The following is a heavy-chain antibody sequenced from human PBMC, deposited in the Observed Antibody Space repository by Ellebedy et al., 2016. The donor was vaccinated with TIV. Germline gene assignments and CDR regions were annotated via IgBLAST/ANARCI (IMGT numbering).Heavy chain of an antibody. V-gene: IGHV4-39*01. CDR1: GGSISSSSYY. D-gene: IGHD1-26*01. J-gene: IGHJ4*02. CDR3: ARRLYDSGSYREGNFDY. CDR2: IYYSGST. Sequence: MPSETLSLTCTVSGGSISSSSYYWGWIRQPPGKGLEWIGSIYYSGSTYYNPSLKSRVTISVDTSKNQFSLKLSSVTAADTAVYYCARRLYDSGSYREGNFDYWGQGTLVTVSS.